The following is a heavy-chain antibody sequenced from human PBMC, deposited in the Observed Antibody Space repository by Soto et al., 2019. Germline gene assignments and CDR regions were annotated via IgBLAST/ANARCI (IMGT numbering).Heavy chain of an antibody. D-gene: IGHD6-25*01. CDR1: GYRFTTYG. CDR2: ISPNSGDT. Sequence: ASVKVSCKTSGYRFTTYGIIWVRQAPGLGLEWMGYISPNSGDTRYGQNLQGRVTMTTDTSTSTAYMELRSLSSDDTAIYYCAREMWTRSGPQNFFDYWGQGALVTVSS. CDR3: AREMWTRSGPQNFFDY. J-gene: IGHJ4*02. V-gene: IGHV1-18*01.